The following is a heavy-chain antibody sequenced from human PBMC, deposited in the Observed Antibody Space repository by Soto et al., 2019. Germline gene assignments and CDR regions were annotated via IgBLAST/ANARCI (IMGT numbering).Heavy chain of an antibody. J-gene: IGHJ3*01. CDR2: VYDSGST. D-gene: IGHD1-26*01. CDR3: VRQVGATGSYSYAV. V-gene: IGHV4-59*02. Sequence: QVQLQESGPGVVKPSETLSLTCTVTGASVINDYWNWIRQPPGKGLEWIGFVYDSGSTSYNSSLKNRLTISVDTSKNQFSLKLSSVTAADTAVYYCVRQVGATGSYSYAVWGQGTMVTVSS. CDR1: GASVINDY.